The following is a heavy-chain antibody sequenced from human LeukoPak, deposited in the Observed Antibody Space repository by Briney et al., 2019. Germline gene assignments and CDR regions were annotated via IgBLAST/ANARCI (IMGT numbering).Heavy chain of an antibody. CDR2: INPSGGST. V-gene: IGHV1-46*01. CDR3: ARGVGSGSYYGDWFDP. D-gene: IGHD3-10*01. Sequence: ASVKVSCTASGYTFTSYYMHWVRQAPGQGLEWMGIINPSGGSTSYAQKFQGRVTITADKSTSTAYMELSSLRSEDTAVYYCARGVGSGSYYGDWFDPWGQGTLVTVSS. J-gene: IGHJ5*02. CDR1: GYTFTSYY.